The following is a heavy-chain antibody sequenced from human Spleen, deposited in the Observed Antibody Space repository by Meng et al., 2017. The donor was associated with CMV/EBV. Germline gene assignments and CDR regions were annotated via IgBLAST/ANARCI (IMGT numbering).Heavy chain of an antibody. Sequence: GGSLRLSCEASGFTFNSYWMSWVRQAPGKGLEWVANIKEDGSEKYYVDSVKGRFTISRDNAKNSLDLQMSSLRAEDTALYYCARESDYPGSSGWYGFAGDREGYFDYWGQGTLVTVSS. CDR1: GFTFNSYW. CDR3: ARESDYPGSSGWYGFAGDREGYFDY. J-gene: IGHJ4*02. D-gene: IGHD6-19*01. CDR2: IKEDGSEK. V-gene: IGHV3-7*01.